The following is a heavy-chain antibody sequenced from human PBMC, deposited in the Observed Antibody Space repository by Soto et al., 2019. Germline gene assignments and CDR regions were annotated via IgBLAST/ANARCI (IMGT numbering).Heavy chain of an antibody. CDR3: ARDDRSVSGVVTLDH. Sequence: ASVKVSCKATGYSFKNYAVHWVRQAPGQRLEWMGFTNEGSGNTRFSQKFQGRISITRDTSASTVYLDLSSLTSEDTAIYYCARDDRSVSGVVTLDHWGPGTLVTVSS. CDR1: GYSFKNYA. D-gene: IGHD3-3*01. V-gene: IGHV1-3*01. CDR2: TNEGSGNT. J-gene: IGHJ4*02.